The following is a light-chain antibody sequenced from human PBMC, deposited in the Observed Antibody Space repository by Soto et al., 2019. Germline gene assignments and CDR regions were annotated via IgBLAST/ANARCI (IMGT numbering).Light chain of an antibody. J-gene: IGKJ2*01. CDR1: QSVLYSSNNKNY. Sequence: DIVMTQSPDSLAVSLGERATINCKSSQSVLYSSNNKNYLAWYQQKPGQPPKLLIYWASTRESGVPDRFSVSGSGTDFTLTISSLQAEDGAVYYCQQYYSTPHTFGQGTKLEIK. V-gene: IGKV4-1*01. CDR3: QQYYSTPHT. CDR2: WAS.